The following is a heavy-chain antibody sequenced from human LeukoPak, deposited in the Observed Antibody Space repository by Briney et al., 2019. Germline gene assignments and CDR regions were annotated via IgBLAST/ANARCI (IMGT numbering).Heavy chain of an antibody. CDR2: IYSGGST. CDR3: ARDVTRPYGMDV. CDR1: GFTVSSNY. D-gene: IGHD3-10*02. Sequence: PGGSLRLSCAASGFTVSSNYMSWFRQAPGKGLEWVSVIYSGGSTYYADSVKGRFTISRDNSKNTLYLQMNSLRAEDTAVYYCARDVTRPYGMDVWGQGTTVTVSS. V-gene: IGHV3-66*02. J-gene: IGHJ6*02.